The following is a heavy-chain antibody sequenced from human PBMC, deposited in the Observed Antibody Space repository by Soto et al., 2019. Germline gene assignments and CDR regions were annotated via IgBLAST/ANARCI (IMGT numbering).Heavy chain of an antibody. CDR2: IIPIFGTA. Sequence: GASVKVSCKASGGTFSSYAISWVRQAPGQGLEWMGGIIPIFGTANYAQKFQGRVTITADESTSTAYMELSSLRSEDTAVYYCARYLTDSSGYYELYYYYYGMDVWGQGTTVTVSS. V-gene: IGHV1-69*13. D-gene: IGHD3-22*01. J-gene: IGHJ6*02. CDR3: ARYLTDSSGYYELYYYYYGMDV. CDR1: GGTFSSYA.